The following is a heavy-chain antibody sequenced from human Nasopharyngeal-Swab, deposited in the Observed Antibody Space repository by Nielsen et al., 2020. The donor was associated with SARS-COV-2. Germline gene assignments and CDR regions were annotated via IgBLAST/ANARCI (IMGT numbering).Heavy chain of an antibody. CDR3: AKDIDYGDY. V-gene: IGHV3-9*01. CDR2: ISWNSGSI. Sequence: GGSLRLSCAASGFTFDDYAMHWVRQAPGKGLEWVSGISWNSGSIGYADSVKGRFTISRDNAENSLYLQMNSLRAEDTALYYCAKDIDYGDYWGQGTLVTVSS. J-gene: IGHJ4*02. CDR1: GFTFDDYA.